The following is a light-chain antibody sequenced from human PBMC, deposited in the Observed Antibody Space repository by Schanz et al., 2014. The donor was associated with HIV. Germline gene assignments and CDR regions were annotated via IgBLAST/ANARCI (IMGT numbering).Light chain of an antibody. CDR3: QAYDSSLSGPVV. J-gene: IGLJ2*01. V-gene: IGLV1-40*01. CDR1: SSNIGAGYD. CDR2: GNS. Sequence: QSVLTQPPSVSGAPGQRVTISCAGSSSNIGAGYDVQWYQQLPGTAPKFLIYGNSNRPSGVPDRFSGSKSGTSASLAISGLQTEDEGDYYCQAYDSSLSGPVVFGGGTKLTVL.